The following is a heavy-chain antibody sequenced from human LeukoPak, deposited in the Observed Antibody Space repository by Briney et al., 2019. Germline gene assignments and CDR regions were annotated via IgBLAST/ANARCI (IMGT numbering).Heavy chain of an antibody. CDR2: ISSSSSHI. J-gene: IGHJ4*02. Sequence: KAGGSLRLSCAASGFTFSSYSMNWVRQAPGKGLEWVSSISSSSSHIYYADSVKGRFTISRDNAKNPLYLQMNSLRAEDTAVYYCARDASGSYPLYFDYWGQGTLVTVSS. CDR1: GFTFSSYS. V-gene: IGHV3-21*01. CDR3: ARDASGSYPLYFDY. D-gene: IGHD3-10*01.